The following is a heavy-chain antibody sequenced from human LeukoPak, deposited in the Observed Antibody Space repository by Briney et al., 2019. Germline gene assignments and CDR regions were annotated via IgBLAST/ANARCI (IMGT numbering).Heavy chain of an antibody. CDR3: AGGNSIDV. CDR1: GFPFSNSW. D-gene: IGHD3-16*01. V-gene: IGHV3-7*03. J-gene: IGHJ6*04. Sequence: GGSLRLSCVVSGFPFSNSWMYWVRQAPGKGLEGVANIKKDGSGISYVDSVKGRFIISRDNAMNSLYLQKNSLRVEDTAVYFCAGGNSIDVWGKGTAVTVSS. CDR2: IKKDGSGI.